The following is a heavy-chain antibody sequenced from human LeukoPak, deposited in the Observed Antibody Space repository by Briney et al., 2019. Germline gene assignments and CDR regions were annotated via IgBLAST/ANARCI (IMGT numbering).Heavy chain of an antibody. CDR3: AKDKGDWIFDY. CDR2: IRYDGGEI. J-gene: IGHJ4*02. D-gene: IGHD2-21*02. Sequence: GGSLRLSCAASRFTFSTSGMHWVRQAPGKGLEWVASIRYDGGEIYYEDSVKGRFTISRDNSKNTLSLQMNSLRAEDTALYYCAKDKGDWIFDYWGQGTLVTVSS. CDR1: RFTFSTSG. V-gene: IGHV3-30*02.